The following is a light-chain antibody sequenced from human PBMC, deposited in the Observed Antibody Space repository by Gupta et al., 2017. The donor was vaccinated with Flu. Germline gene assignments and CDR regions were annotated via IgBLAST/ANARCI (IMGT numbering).Light chain of an antibody. V-gene: IGLV3-25*02. Sequence: SYALPQPPSVSVSPGQTARITCSGDALPKQYAYWYQQKPGQAPVVGRYKDTERPAGIPGRFAGSSSGTTATMTISGVQAEDDADYYYQSADSSATWVFGGGTKLTVL. CDR1: ALPKQY. J-gene: IGLJ3*02. CDR3: QSADSSATWV. CDR2: KDT.